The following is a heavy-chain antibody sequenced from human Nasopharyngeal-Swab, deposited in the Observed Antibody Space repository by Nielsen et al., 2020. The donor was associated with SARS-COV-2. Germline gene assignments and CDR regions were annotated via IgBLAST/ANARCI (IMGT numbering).Heavy chain of an antibody. Sequence: RQAPGKGLEWIGEINHSGSTNYNPSLKSRVTISVDTSKNQFSLKLSSVTAADTAVYYCASYLGYCSGGSCYSLFDYWGQGTLVTVSS. CDR2: INHSGST. V-gene: IGHV4-34*01. D-gene: IGHD2-15*01. CDR3: ASYLGYCSGGSCYSLFDY. J-gene: IGHJ4*02.